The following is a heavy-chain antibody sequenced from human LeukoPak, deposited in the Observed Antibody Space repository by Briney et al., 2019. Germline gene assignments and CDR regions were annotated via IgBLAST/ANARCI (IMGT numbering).Heavy chain of an antibody. V-gene: IGHV4-4*07. D-gene: IGHD3-22*01. J-gene: IGHJ6*03. CDR3: ARDLSDSSGYYYYYYMDV. CDR1: RRSINSYY. Sequence: SQTLSLTRSVSRRSINSYYWRWIRHPARKGLEWIVRIYTSGSTNYNPSLKSRVTMSVDTSKIQFSLKLSSVTAADTAVYYCARDLSDSSGYYYYYYMDVWGKGTTVTVSS. CDR2: IYTSGST.